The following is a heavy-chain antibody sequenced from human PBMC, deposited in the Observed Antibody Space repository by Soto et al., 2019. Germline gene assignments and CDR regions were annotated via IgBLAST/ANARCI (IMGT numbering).Heavy chain of an antibody. J-gene: IGHJ3*01. CDR2: IHSDGSST. D-gene: IGHD1-26*01. CDR1: GFTFSSYA. Sequence: PGGSLRLSCAASGFTFSSYAMHWVRQAPGKGLVWVSRIHSDGSSTTDADSVKGRFTISRDNAKNTLYLQMNSLRAEDTAVYYCARGQWGAFDLWGQGTMVTVSS. CDR3: ARGQWGAFDL. V-gene: IGHV3-74*01.